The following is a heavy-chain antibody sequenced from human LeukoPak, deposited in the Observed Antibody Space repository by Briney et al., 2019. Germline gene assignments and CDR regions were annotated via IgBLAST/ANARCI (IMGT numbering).Heavy chain of an antibody. CDR3: ARGTVLDHYYYYMDV. D-gene: IGHD1-1*01. CDR1: GFSFSTYN. Sequence: PGGSLRLSCAASGFSFSTYNMNWVRQAPGQRLEWVSSITSGSSYIYYADSVKGQFTISRDNAKSSLYLQMDSLRAEDTAVYYCARGTVLDHYYYYMDVWGKGTTVTVSS. CDR2: ITSGSSYI. J-gene: IGHJ6*03. V-gene: IGHV3-21*01.